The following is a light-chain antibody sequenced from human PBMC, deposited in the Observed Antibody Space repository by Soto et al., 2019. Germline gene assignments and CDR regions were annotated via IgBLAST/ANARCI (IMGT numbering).Light chain of an antibody. Sequence: DIQLTQSPSVLSASVGDTVTITCRASPALSNYLAWYQQKPGKAPDLLIYSASTLQSGVPSRFSGSGPETEFSLTISCLQSEDFATYYCQQYYSYPLTFGGGTKVAIK. CDR2: SAS. CDR1: PALSNY. CDR3: QQYYSYPLT. V-gene: IGKV1-9*01. J-gene: IGKJ4*01.